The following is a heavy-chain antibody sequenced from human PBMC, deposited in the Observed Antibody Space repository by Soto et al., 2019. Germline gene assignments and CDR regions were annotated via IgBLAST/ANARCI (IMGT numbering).Heavy chain of an antibody. CDR2: IRGRGGTT. J-gene: IGHJ6*02. Sequence: EVQLLESGGGLVQPGGSLRLSWVASSGFTFTYYSMSWVRQGPGRGLEWVAHIRGRGGTTFDADSVTGRLTIPRDNFYLILSLQINSLRADDTAVYDSAHPVPAATHYGYDDMEFWCQGTTVTLSS. D-gene: IGHD2-2*01. CDR1: GFTFTYYS. CDR3: AHPVPAATHYGYDDMEF. V-gene: IGHV3-23*01.